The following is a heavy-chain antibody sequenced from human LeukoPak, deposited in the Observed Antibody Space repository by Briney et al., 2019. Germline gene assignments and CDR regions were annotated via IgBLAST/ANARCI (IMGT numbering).Heavy chain of an antibody. CDR2: VYTSGST. CDR3: AREGVNYYGSGSYYIFDY. V-gene: IGHV4-4*07. D-gene: IGHD3-10*01. CDR1: GGSISSYY. J-gene: IGHJ4*02. Sequence: KTSETLSLTCTVSGGSISSYYWSWIRQSAGKGLEWIGRVYTSGSTFYNPSLKSRVTMSVDTSKNQFSLRLSSVTAADTAVYYCAREGVNYYGSGSYYIFDYWGQGTLVTVSS.